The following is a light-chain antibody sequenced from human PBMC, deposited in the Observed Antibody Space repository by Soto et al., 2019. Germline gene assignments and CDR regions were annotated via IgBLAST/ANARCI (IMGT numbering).Light chain of an antibody. Sequence: IVMTQSPATVSVSPGESTSLSCRASRTIGTNLGWYQQKPGQAPRLLISKTSNRATGVPARFSGSGSGTEFTLTITSLQSEDIVVYYCQQYSDWPLTFGGGTKVDIK. CDR1: RTIGTN. CDR3: QQYSDWPLT. J-gene: IGKJ4*02. V-gene: IGKV3-15*01. CDR2: KTS.